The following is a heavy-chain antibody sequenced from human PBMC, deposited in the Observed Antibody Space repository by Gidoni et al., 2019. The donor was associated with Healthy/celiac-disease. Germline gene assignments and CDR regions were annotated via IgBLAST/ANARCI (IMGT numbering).Heavy chain of an antibody. CDR1: GYTFTSYY. D-gene: IGHD5-12*01. CDR2: INPSGGST. CDR3: AREMGIVATIKDYYMDV. Sequence: QVQLVQSGAEVKKPGASVKVSCKASGYTFTSYYMHWVRQAPGQGLEWMGIINPSGGSTSYAQKFQGRVTMTRDTSTSTVYMELSSLRSEDTAVYYCAREMGIVATIKDYYMDVWGKGTTVTVSS. V-gene: IGHV1-46*03. J-gene: IGHJ6*03.